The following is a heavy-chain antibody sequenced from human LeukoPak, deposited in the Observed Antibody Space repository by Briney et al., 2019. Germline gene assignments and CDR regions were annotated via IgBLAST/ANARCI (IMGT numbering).Heavy chain of an antibody. CDR3: ARSYDNSGYYYYGMDV. CDR2: IYYSGST. CDR1: GGSIAFYY. J-gene: IGHJ6*02. V-gene: IGHV4-59*01. Sequence: EPSETLSLTCTVSGGSIAFYYWSWIRKPPGKGLEFIGYIYYSGSTAYNPSLKSRVTISLDTSKNQFSLKLSSVTSADTAVYYCARSYDNSGYYYYGMDVWGQGTTVTVSS. D-gene: IGHD3-22*01.